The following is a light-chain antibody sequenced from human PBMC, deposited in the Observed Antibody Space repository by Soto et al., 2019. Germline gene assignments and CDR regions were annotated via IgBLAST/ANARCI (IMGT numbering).Light chain of an antibody. CDR2: PDT. CDR3: QAWDTTTVV. CDR1: KLGNKY. Sequence: SYELTQPPSVSVSPGQTATITCSGDKLGNKYACWYQQRPGQSPVLVIYPDTKRPSGIPERFSGSKSGNTATLTISGTQAMDEADYYCQAWDTTTVVFGGGTKVTVL. J-gene: IGLJ2*01. V-gene: IGLV3-1*01.